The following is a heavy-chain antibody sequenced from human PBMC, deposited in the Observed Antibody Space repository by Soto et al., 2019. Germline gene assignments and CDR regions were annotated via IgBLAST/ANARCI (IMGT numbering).Heavy chain of an antibody. J-gene: IGHJ6*02. CDR3: ARVGVYYGMDV. CDR1: GYTFTSNS. V-gene: IGHV1-18*04. D-gene: IGHD3-16*01. Sequence: ASVEVSCKASGYTFTSNSIGWVRQAPGQGLEWMGWINVYNGNTKYAQQLQGRVTLTTDTSISTAYMELSSLRSEDTAVYYCARVGVYYGMDVWGQGTTVTVSS. CDR2: INVYNGNT.